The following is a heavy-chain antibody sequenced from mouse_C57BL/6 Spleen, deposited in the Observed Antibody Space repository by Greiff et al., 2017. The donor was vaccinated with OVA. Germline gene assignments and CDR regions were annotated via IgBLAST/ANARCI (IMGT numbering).Heavy chain of an antibody. J-gene: IGHJ1*03. CDR2: INPNNGGT. CDR3: ARRGDYYGYWYFDV. CDR1: GYTFTDYN. V-gene: IGHV1-18*01. Sequence: DVQLQESGPELVKPGASVKIPCKASGYTFTDYNMDWVKQSHGKSLEWIGDINPNNGGTIYNQKFKGKATLTVDKSSSTAYMELRSLTSEDTAVYYCARRGDYYGYWYFDVWGTGTTVTVSS. D-gene: IGHD1-1*01.